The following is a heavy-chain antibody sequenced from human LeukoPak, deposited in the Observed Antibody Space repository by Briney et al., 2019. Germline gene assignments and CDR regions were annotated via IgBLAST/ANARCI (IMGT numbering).Heavy chain of an antibody. J-gene: IGHJ4*02. D-gene: IGHD3-10*01. V-gene: IGHV3-74*01. CDR3: ASAAGNYYGSGNFYYLFES. CDR2: INSDGSTT. CDR1: GSTFSSYW. Sequence: PTGGSLRLSCAASGSTFSSYWMHWVRQAPGKGLVWVSRINSDGSTTSYADSVKGRFTISRDNAKNTLYLQMNSLRADDTAVYYCASAAGNYYGSGNFYYLFESWGQGTLVTVSS.